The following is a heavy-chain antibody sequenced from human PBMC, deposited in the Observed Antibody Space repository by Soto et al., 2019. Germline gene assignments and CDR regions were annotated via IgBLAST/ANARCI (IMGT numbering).Heavy chain of an antibody. CDR2: IKSKTDGGTT. J-gene: IGHJ4*02. CDR3: NTDLTNYGDYDFDY. D-gene: IGHD4-17*01. Sequence: GGSLRLSCAASGFTFSNAWMNWVRQAPGKGLEWVGRIKSKTDGGTTDYAAPVKGRFTISRDDSKNTLYLQMNSLKTEDTAVYYCNTDLTNYGDYDFDYWGQGTLVTVSS. V-gene: IGHV3-15*07. CDR1: GFTFSNAW.